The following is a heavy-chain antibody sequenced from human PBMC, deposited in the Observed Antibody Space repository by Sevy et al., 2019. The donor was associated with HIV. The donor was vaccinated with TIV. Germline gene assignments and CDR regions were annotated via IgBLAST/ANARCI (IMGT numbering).Heavy chain of an antibody. Sequence: GGSLRLSCAASGFTFSSYEMNWVRQAPGKGLEWVSYISSSGSTIYYADSVKGRFTISRDNAKNSLYLQMNSLRAEDTAVYYCARARAGVAVAGDPPFFDYWGQGTLVTVSS. D-gene: IGHD6-19*01. CDR3: ARARAGVAVAGDPPFFDY. J-gene: IGHJ4*02. CDR2: ISSSGSTI. V-gene: IGHV3-48*03. CDR1: GFTFSSYE.